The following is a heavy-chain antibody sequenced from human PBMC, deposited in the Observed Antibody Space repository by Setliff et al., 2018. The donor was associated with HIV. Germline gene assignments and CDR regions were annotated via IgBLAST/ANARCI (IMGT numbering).Heavy chain of an antibody. D-gene: IGHD1-26*01. J-gene: IGHJ3*02. CDR2: LNAGYGNT. CDR3: ARGQPQGGGTYWSAFDI. V-gene: IGHV1-3*01. CDR1: GYTFTQYP. Sequence: GASVKVSCKASGYTFTQYPMHWVRQAPGQRPEWMGWLNAGYGNTKYSQKLQGRVTITRDISASTAYMELSSLRSEDTAVYYCARGQPQGGGTYWSAFDIWGQGTMVTVSS.